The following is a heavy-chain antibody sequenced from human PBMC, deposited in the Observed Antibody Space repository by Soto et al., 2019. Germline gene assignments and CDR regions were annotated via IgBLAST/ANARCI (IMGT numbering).Heavy chain of an antibody. D-gene: IGHD3-3*01. CDR3: ARERKFDFWRKGLDV. CDR2: MDPNSGST. J-gene: IGHJ6*02. Sequence: GASVKVSCKASGYTFTNYDINWVRQAPGQGLEWLGWMDPNSGSTGYAQNFQGRITMTRNISRNTAHMELSSLQSEDTAVYYCARERKFDFWRKGLDVWGQGTTVTASS. V-gene: IGHV1-8*01. CDR1: GYTFTNYD.